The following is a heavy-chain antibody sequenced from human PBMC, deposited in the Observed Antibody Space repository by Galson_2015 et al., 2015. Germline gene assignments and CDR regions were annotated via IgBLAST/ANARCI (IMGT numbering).Heavy chain of an antibody. J-gene: IGHJ4*02. CDR3: ARGIAVADFDY. CDR2: IIPIFGIA. Sequence: SVKVSCKASGGTFSSYAISWVRQAPGQGLEWMGGIIPIFGIANYAQKFQGRVTITADKSTSTAYMELSSLRSEDTAVYYCARGIAVADFDYWGQGTLVTVSS. CDR1: GGTFSSYA. D-gene: IGHD6-19*01. V-gene: IGHV1-69*10.